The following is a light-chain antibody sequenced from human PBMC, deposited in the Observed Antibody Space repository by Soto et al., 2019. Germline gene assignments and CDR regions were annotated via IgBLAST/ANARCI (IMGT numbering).Light chain of an antibody. J-gene: IGLJ1*01. Sequence: QSVLTQPASVSGSPGQSITISCTGTSSDVGGYNYVSWYQQHPGKAPKLIIYEVSNRPSGVSNRFSGSKSVNTASLTISGLQSEYEGDYYCNSYTGKSPGVFGTGTKLTVL. CDR2: EVS. CDR3: NSYTGKSPGV. V-gene: IGLV2-14*01. CDR1: SSDVGGYNY.